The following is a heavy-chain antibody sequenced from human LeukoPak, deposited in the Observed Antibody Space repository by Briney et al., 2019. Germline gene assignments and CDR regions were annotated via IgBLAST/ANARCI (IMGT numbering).Heavy chain of an antibody. CDR3: AREPCTVYSGYDSRTFDY. J-gene: IGHJ4*02. CDR1: GGSISSSSYY. Sequence: PSETLSLTCTVSGGSISSSSYYWGWIRQPPGKGLEWIGSIYYSGSTYYNPSLKSRVTISVDTSKNQFSLKLSSVTAADTAVYYCAREPCTVYSGYDSRTFDYWGQGTLVTVSS. CDR2: IYYSGST. V-gene: IGHV4-39*07. D-gene: IGHD5-12*01.